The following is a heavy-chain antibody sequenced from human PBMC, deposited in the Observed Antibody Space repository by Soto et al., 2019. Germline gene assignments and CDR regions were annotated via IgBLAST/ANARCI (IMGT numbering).Heavy chain of an antibody. J-gene: IGHJ5*02. D-gene: IGHD4-17*01. CDR1: GGTFSSYT. CDR3: ARATVTTGNWFDP. V-gene: IGHV1-69*02. Sequence: QVQLVQSGAEVKKPGSSVKVSCKASGGTFSSYTISWVRQAPGQGLEWMGRIIPILGIANYAQKFQGRVTITADKSTSTACMELSSLRSEDTAVYYCARATVTTGNWFDPWGQGTLVTVSS. CDR2: IIPILGIA.